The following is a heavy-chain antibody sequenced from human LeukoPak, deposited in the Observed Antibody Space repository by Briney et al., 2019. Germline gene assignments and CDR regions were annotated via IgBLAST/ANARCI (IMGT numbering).Heavy chain of an antibody. D-gene: IGHD2-2*01. Sequence: PSQTLSLTCTVSGGSISSGDYYWSWIRQPPGKGLEWIGYIYYSGSTYYNPSLKSRVTISVDTSKNQFSLKLSSVTAADTAVYYCARGGDIVVVPAAPWFDPWGQGTLVTVS. CDR2: IYYSGST. J-gene: IGHJ5*02. V-gene: IGHV4-30-4*08. CDR1: GGSISSGDYY. CDR3: ARGGDIVVVPAAPWFDP.